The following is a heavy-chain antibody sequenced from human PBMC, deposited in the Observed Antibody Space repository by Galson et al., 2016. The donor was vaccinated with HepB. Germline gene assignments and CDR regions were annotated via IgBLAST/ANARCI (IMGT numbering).Heavy chain of an antibody. V-gene: IGHV3-33*01. CDR2: IYYDGINK. CDR3: VRDPGGMDV. CDR1: GWNFGTYV. J-gene: IGHJ6*02. Sequence: SLRLSCAGSGWNFGTYVMHRVRQAPGKGLDWVAVIYYDGINKYYADSVQGRFTISRDNSQNTLFLQMNSLKVEDTAVYYCVRDPGGMDVWGQGTTVIVAS.